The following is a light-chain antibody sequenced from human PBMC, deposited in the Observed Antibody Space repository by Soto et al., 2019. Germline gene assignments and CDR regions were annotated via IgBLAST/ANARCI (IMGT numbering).Light chain of an antibody. Sequence: PSTLSASVGDRVTITCRASQSISSWLAWYQQKPGKAPKLLIYDASSLESGVPSRFSGSGSGTEITLTISSLQPDDFATYYCQQYNSYVLTFGGGTKVDIK. CDR3: QQYNSYVLT. CDR2: DAS. CDR1: QSISSW. V-gene: IGKV1-5*01. J-gene: IGKJ4*01.